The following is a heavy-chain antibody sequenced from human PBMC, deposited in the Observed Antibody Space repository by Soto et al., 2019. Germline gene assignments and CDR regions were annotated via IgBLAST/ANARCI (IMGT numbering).Heavy chain of an antibody. V-gene: IGHV3-30*03. CDR2: ISYEGINK. CDR1: GFTFNTYG. Sequence: QVQLVESGGGVVQPGRSLGLSCAASGFTFNTYGMHWVRQAPGKGLEWVAAISYEGINKYYADSVKGRFTISRDNCKNTLYVQMNSLRPEDTAVYYCARSPQPTRGIHWYFDLWGRGILVTVSS. CDR3: ARSPQPTRGIHWYFDL. D-gene: IGHD1-26*01. J-gene: IGHJ2*01.